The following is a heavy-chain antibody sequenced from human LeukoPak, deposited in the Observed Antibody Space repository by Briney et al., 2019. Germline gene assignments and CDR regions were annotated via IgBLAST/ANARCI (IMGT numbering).Heavy chain of an antibody. J-gene: IGHJ5*02. CDR1: GGSFSGYY. D-gene: IGHD3-10*01. CDR3: ARDHEVRGVIVNWFDP. V-gene: IGHV4-34*01. CDR2: INHSGST. Sequence: SETLSLTCAVYGGSFSGYYWSWIRQPPGKGLEWIGEINHSGSTNYNPSLKSRVTISVDTSKNQFSLKLSSVTAAGTAVYYCARDHEVRGVIVNWFDPWGQGTLVTVSS.